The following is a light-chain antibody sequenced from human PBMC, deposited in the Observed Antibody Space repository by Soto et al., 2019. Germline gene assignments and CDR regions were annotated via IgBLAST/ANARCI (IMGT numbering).Light chain of an antibody. V-gene: IGKV3-15*01. CDR1: QSVSSN. CDR2: GAS. CDR3: QQYNNWPPRAWT. Sequence: EIVMTQSPATLSVSPGERATLSCRASQSVSSNLAWYQQKPGQAPRLLIYGASTRATGIPARFSGSGSGTEFTLTISSLQSEDFAVYHCQQYNNWPPRAWTFGQGTKVEIK. J-gene: IGKJ1*01.